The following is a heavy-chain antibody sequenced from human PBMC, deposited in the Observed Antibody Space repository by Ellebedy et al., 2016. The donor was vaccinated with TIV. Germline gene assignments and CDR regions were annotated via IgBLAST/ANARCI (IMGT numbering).Heavy chain of an antibody. V-gene: IGHV3-30*03. Sequence: GESLKISCAASGFTFDDYAMHWVRQAPGKGLEWVAVISYDGSNKYYADSVKGRFTISRDNSKNTLYLQMNSLRAEDTAVYYCARECDSSGRTFDYWGQGTLVTVSS. D-gene: IGHD3-22*01. CDR2: ISYDGSNK. CDR1: GFTFDDYA. J-gene: IGHJ4*02. CDR3: ARECDSSGRTFDY.